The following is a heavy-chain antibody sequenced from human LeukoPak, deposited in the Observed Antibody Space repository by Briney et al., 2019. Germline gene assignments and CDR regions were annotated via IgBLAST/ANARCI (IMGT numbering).Heavy chain of an antibody. CDR3: AKLREVREQWLVLWFDY. J-gene: IGHJ4*02. V-gene: IGHV3-23*01. CDR2: ISGRGGST. Sequence: GGSLRLSCAASGFTFSIYAMSWVRQAPGKGLEWVSGISGRGGSTYYADSVKGRFTISRDNSKNTLYLQMNSLRAEDTAVYYCAKLREVREQWLVLWFDYWGQGTLVTVSS. D-gene: IGHD6-19*01. CDR1: GFTFSIYA.